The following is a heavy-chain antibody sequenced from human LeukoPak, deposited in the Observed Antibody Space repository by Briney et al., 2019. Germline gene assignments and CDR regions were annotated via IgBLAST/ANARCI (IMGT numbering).Heavy chain of an antibody. V-gene: IGHV3-23*01. J-gene: IGHJ4*02. CDR1: GFTFSSYA. D-gene: IGHD3-16*02. Sequence: GGSLRLSCAASGFTFSSYAMSWVRQAPGKGLEWVSAISGSGGSTYYADSVKGRFTISRDNPKNTLYLQMNSLRAEDTAVYYCARDYDYVWGSYRQPYYFDYWGQGTLVTVSS. CDR3: ARDYDYVWGSYRQPYYFDY. CDR2: ISGSGGST.